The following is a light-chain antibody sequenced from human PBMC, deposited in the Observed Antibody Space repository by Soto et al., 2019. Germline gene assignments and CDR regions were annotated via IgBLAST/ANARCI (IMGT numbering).Light chain of an antibody. CDR2: KAS. CDR1: QSISSW. J-gene: IGKJ1*01. Sequence: DIQMTQSPSTLSASVGDRVTITCRASQSISSWLAWYQQKPGKAPKLLIYKASSLESGVPSRFSGSVSGTDFTLTISSLQPEDFATYYCQQSYSTLETFGQGTKVDIK. V-gene: IGKV1-5*03. CDR3: QQSYSTLET.